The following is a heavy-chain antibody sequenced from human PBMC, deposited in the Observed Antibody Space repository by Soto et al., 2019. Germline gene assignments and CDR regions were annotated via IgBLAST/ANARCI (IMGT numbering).Heavy chain of an antibody. CDR2: IYYSGST. V-gene: IGHV4-59*08. CDR3: ALRSRALYIWFDP. Sequence: SETLSLTCTVSGGSISSYYWSWIRQPPGKGLEWIGYIYYSGSTNYNPSLKSRVTISVDTSKNQFSLKLSSVTAADTAVYYCALRSRALYIWFDPWGQATLVTVSS. J-gene: IGHJ5*02. CDR1: GGSISSYY. D-gene: IGHD2-2*01.